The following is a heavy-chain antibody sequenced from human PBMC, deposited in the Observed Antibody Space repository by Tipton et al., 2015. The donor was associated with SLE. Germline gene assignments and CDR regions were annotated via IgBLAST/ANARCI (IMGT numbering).Heavy chain of an antibody. CDR3: ARAGYGSHWFLDY. J-gene: IGHJ4*02. V-gene: IGHV4-34*01. D-gene: IGHD6-13*01. CDR1: GGSFNDYY. CDR2: INHSGST. Sequence: LRLSCALYGGSFNDYYWSWIRQPPGKGLEWIGEINHSGSTNYNPSLKSRASISIDTSKKQFSLKLTSVTAADTAVYYCARAGYGSHWFLDYWGQGTLVTVSS.